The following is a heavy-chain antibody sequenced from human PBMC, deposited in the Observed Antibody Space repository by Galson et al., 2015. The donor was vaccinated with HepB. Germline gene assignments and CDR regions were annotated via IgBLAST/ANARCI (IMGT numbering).Heavy chain of an antibody. CDR1: GFTFSGHA. D-gene: IGHD5-12*01. V-gene: IGHV3-30*18. CDR3: AKGLSKYSAYDPFDH. Sequence: SLRLSCAASGFTFSGHAMHWVRQAPGKGLEWMAVISYDGLNKNYADFLRGRITISRDNSKNTVDLQVNSLRSDDTAIYYCAKGLSKYSAYDPFDHWGQGSLITVSS. CDR2: ISYDGLNK. J-gene: IGHJ4*02.